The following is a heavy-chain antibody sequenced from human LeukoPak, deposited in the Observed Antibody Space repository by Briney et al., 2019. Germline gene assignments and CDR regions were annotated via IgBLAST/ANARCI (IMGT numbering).Heavy chain of an antibody. CDR1: RFTFNKYG. V-gene: IGHV3-30*02. D-gene: IGHD3-10*01. J-gene: IGHJ4*02. CDR2: IRYDGINK. Sequence: GGSLRLSCAASRFTFNKYGMHWVRQAPGKGLEWVSFIRYDGINKYYADSVKGRFTISRDNSENTLYLQMNNLRAEDTAIYYCATDSYVSGSYYRLFYWGQGTLVTVSS. CDR3: ATDSYVSGSYYRLFY.